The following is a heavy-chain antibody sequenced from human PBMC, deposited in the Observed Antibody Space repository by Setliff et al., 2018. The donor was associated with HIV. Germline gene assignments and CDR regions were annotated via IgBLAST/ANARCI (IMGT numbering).Heavy chain of an antibody. Sequence: ASVKVSCKASGYSFINYGINWVRQAPGQGLEWMGWISTFNGDTNFAQKFQGRVTMTRNTSISTAYMELSSLRSDDTAVYYCARISQLLDYAMDVWGQGTTVTVSS. V-gene: IGHV1-18*01. J-gene: IGHJ6*01. CDR2: ISTFNGDT. D-gene: IGHD6-13*01. CDR1: GYSFINYG. CDR3: ARISQLLDYAMDV.